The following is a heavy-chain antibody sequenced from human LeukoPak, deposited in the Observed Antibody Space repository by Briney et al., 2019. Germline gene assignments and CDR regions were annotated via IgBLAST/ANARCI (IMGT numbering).Heavy chain of an antibody. J-gene: IGHJ4*02. CDR1: GFTFNFYA. V-gene: IGHV3-7*01. CDR2: IKEDGSEE. D-gene: IGHD3-16*01. CDR3: VRDSRPGGAMGLYHNFDF. Sequence: GGSLRLSCAASGFTFNFYAMTWVRQAPGKGLEWVANIKEDGSEEYHVDSVKGRFTISRDNTKSSLFLQMNSLRGDDTAVYYCVRDSRPGGAMGLYHNFDFWGQGTLVTVSS.